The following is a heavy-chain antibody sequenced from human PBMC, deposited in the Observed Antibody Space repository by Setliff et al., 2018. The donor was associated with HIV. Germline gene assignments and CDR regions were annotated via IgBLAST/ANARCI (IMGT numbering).Heavy chain of an antibody. J-gene: IGHJ2*01. CDR1: GDSISSGNYY. CDR2: IYSTGST. D-gene: IGHD3-9*01. V-gene: IGHV4-61*02. Sequence: SETLSLTCTFSGDSISSGNYYWSWIRQPAGKGLEWIGRIYSTGSTSYNPSLKSRVTISSGTSKNLFSLKLTTVTAADAAVYYCTRDTGYILSGYRPHWYFDLWGRGTLVTVSS. CDR3: TRDTGYILSGYRPHWYFDL.